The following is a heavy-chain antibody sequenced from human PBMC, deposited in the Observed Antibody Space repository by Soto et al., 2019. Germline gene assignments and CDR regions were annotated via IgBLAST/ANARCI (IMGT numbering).Heavy chain of an antibody. Sequence: EVQLVQSGAEVKKPGESLRISCKGSGYSFTSYWISWVRQMPGKGLEWMGRSDPSDSYTNYIPYFQGHGPISADKSIITPYLQWSSLNASDTAMYYCARHPSWGRQQLDDYWGQGTLVTVSS. J-gene: IGHJ4*02. CDR3: ARHPSWGRQQLDDY. D-gene: IGHD6-13*01. CDR2: SDPSDSYT. CDR1: GYSFTSYW. V-gene: IGHV5-10-1*01.